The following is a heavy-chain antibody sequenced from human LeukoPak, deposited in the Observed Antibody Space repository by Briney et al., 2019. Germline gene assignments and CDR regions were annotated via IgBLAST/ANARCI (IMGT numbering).Heavy chain of an antibody. CDR2: ISGSGGST. CDR1: GFTISNYG. V-gene: IGHV3-23*01. D-gene: IGHD3-10*01. J-gene: IGHJ4*02. CDR3: AKDRGRYGSGSYLGN. Sequence: GGTLRLSCAASGFTISNYGMSWVRQAPGKGLEWVSAISGSGGSTFYADSVQGRFTISRDNSKNTLYLQMNSLRAEDTAVYYCAKDRGRYGSGSYLGNWGQGTLVTVSS.